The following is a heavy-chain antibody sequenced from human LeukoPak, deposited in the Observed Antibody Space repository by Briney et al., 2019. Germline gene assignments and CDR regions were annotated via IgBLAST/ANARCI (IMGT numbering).Heavy chain of an antibody. V-gene: IGHV1-24*01. D-gene: IGHD3-10*01. CDR2: FDPEDDET. J-gene: IGHJ4*02. Sequence: ASVKVSCKVSGYTLTELSMHWVRQAPGKGLEWMGGFDPEDDETICAQKFQGRVTMTEDTSTDTAYMELSSLRSEDTAVYYCATWDYYGSGSYHNETIDYWGQGTLVTVSS. CDR3: ATWDYYGSGSYHNETIDY. CDR1: GYTLTELS.